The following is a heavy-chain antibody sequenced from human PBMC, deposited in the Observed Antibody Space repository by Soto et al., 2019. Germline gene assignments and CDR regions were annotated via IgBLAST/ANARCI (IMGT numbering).Heavy chain of an antibody. CDR3: TRAHCGGDCLPFPSFDY. Sequence: PGGSLRLSCIASGFTFGDYAMSWVRLAPGKGLEWIGFIRSRVFGGTAEYAASMKGRFTISRDDSKSIVYLEVNNLKTEDTAVYYCTRAHCGGDCLPFPSFDYWGQGTLVTVSS. CDR2: IRSRVFGGTA. J-gene: IGHJ4*02. CDR1: GFTFGDYA. D-gene: IGHD2-21*02. V-gene: IGHV3-49*04.